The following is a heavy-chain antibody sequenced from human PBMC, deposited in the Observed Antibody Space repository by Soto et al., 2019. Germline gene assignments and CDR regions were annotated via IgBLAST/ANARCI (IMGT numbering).Heavy chain of an antibody. V-gene: IGHV3-48*01. CDR3: ARGPVFEWFDP. Sequence: EVQLVESGGGLVQPGGSLRLSCAASGFTFSSYSMNWVRQAPGKGLEWVSYISSSSSTIYYADSVKGRFTISRDNAKNSLYLQMNSLRAEDMAVYYCARGPVFEWFDPWGQGTLVTVSS. CDR1: GFTFSSYS. CDR2: ISSSSSTI. D-gene: IGHD2-21*01. J-gene: IGHJ5*02.